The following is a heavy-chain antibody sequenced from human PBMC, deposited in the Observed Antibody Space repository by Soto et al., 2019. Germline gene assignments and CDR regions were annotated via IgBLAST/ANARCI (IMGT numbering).Heavy chain of an antibody. J-gene: IGHJ4*02. D-gene: IGHD5-18*01. Sequence: QVQLQQSNPGLVKPSETLSLTCNVSGTSIRSSLYYWVWVRQAPGRGLEWIASISYSGSTFSIPSLKSRPAVSMDTSKNQFSLTLSSVTAADTAIYYCARHSEPALVTGFDIWGQGTLVTVSS. CDR3: ARHSEPALVTGFDI. CDR2: ISYSGST. CDR1: GTSIRSSLYY. V-gene: IGHV4-39*01.